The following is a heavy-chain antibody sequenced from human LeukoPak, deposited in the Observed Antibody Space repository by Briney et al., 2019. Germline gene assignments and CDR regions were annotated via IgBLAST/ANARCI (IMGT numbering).Heavy chain of an antibody. CDR3: ARTVVPAAPDDY. V-gene: IGHV4-39*01. Sequence: SETLSLTCTVSGGSFSSTTYYWGWIRQPPGKGLDGIGRVYYSWSTYYNQALKSRVTISVDTSKNKFSLKLPSVTAADTAVYYCARTVVPAAPDDYWGQGTLVAVSS. CDR1: GGSFSSTTYY. J-gene: IGHJ4*02. CDR2: VYYSWST. D-gene: IGHD2-2*01.